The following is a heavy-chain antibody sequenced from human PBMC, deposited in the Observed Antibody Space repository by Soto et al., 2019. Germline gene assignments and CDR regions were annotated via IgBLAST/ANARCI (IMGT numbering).Heavy chain of an antibody. CDR1: GFTFSSYA. Sequence: EVQLLESGGCLVQPGGSLRLSCAASGFTFSSYAMSWVRQAPGKGLEWVSAISGSGGSTYYADSVKGRFTISRDNSKNTLYLQMNSLRAEDTAVYYCAKNRGDYYDSSGYPFDPWGQGTLVTVSS. V-gene: IGHV3-23*01. D-gene: IGHD3-22*01. CDR2: ISGSGGST. J-gene: IGHJ5*02. CDR3: AKNRGDYYDSSGYPFDP.